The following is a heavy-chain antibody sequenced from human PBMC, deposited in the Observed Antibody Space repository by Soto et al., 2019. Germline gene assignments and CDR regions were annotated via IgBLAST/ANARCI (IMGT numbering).Heavy chain of an antibody. Sequence: EVQLLESGGGLVQPGGSLRLSCAASGFTFSSYAMTWVRQAPGKGLEWVSAIGGSGGRTNYADSVKGRFTISRDNSKNTLYLQMNSLRAEDTAVYYCAKSGVLIADYFYYLDVWGKGTTVTVSS. CDR2: IGGSGGRT. J-gene: IGHJ6*03. CDR3: AKSGVLIADYFYYLDV. CDR1: GFTFSSYA. V-gene: IGHV3-23*01. D-gene: IGHD2-21*01.